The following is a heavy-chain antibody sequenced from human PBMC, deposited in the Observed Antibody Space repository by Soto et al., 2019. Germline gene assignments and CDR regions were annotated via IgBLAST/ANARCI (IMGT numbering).Heavy chain of an antibody. Sequence: EVQLVESGGGLVQPGGSLRLSCVASGFTVSDIYMNWVRQAPGKGLEWVSVIYKDFTDYADFVKGRFSVSTDSSKNALYLQMDNLRAEDRAVYYCAREPRYCSGGSCSIMGDAFDIWGQGAMVTVSS. CDR3: AREPRYCSGGSCSIMGDAFDI. CDR2: IYKDFT. D-gene: IGHD2-15*01. CDR1: GFTVSDIY. V-gene: IGHV3-66*01. J-gene: IGHJ3*02.